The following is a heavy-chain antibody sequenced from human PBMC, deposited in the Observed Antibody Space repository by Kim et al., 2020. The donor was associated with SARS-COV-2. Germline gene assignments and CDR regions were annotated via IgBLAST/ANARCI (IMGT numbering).Heavy chain of an antibody. CDR3: AKLGVATIEDY. CDR2: IDQGGNKK. V-gene: IGHV3-7*01. D-gene: IGHD5-12*01. Sequence: GGSLRLSCAASGFTFSSTWMSWVRQAPGKGLEWVANIDQGGNKKNYVDSVNGRFTISRDNAKNSVYLQMNSLRAEDTALYYCAKLGVATIEDYWGQGSLVTVSS. J-gene: IGHJ4*02. CDR1: GFTFSSTW.